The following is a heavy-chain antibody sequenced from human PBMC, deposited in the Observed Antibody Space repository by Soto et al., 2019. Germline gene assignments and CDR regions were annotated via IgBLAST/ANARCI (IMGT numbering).Heavy chain of an antibody. D-gene: IGHD4-17*01. CDR3: ARPGDYGNNYFDY. V-gene: IGHV3-30-3*01. CDR2: ISYDGSNK. J-gene: IGHJ4*02. CDR1: GFTFSSYA. Sequence: GGSLRLSCAASGFTFSSYAMHWVRQAPGKGLEWVAVISYDGSNKYYADSVKGRFTISRDNSKNTLYLQMNSLRAEDTAVYYCARPGDYGNNYFDYWGQGTLVTVSS.